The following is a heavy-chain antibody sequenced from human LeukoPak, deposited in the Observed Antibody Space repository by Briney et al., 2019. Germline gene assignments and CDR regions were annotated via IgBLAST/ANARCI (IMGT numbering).Heavy chain of an antibody. Sequence: GASVKVSCKVSGYTLTELSMHWVRQAPGKGLEWMGGFDPEDGETIYAQKFQGRGTMTEDTSTDTAYMELSSLRSEDTAVYYCATVDYGDYYYYMDVWGKGTTVTVSS. CDR3: ATVDYGDYYYYMDV. V-gene: IGHV1-24*01. J-gene: IGHJ6*03. D-gene: IGHD4-17*01. CDR1: GYTLTELS. CDR2: FDPEDGET.